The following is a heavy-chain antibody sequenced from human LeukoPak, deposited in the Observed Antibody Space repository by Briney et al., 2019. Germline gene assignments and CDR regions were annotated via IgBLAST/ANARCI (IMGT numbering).Heavy chain of an antibody. D-gene: IGHD2-15*01. V-gene: IGHV3-30-3*01. J-gene: IGHJ4*02. CDR3: ARAHIAIVVAVPDY. CDR1: GFTFSNYA. Sequence: GGSLRLSCAAPGFTFSNYAMHWVRQAPGKGLEWVAVISYDGSNKYYADSVKGRFTISRDTSRNTLYLQMNSLRAEDTSVYYCARAHIAIVVAVPDYWGQGTLVTVSS. CDR2: ISYDGSNK.